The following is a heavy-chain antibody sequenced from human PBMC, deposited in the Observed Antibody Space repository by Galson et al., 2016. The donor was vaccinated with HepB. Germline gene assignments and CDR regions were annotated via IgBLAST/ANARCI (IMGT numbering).Heavy chain of an antibody. CDR3: ARGGRDTAMDYYYYGMDV. Sequence: SLRLSCAASTFTFSDYSMNWVRQAPGKGLEWVSVIYSGGSTYYADSVQGRFTISRDNSKNTLYLQMNSLRAEDTAVYYCARGGRDTAMDYYYYGMDVWGQGTTVTVSS. CDR1: TFTFSDYS. D-gene: IGHD5-18*01. CDR2: IYSGGST. V-gene: IGHV3-66*01. J-gene: IGHJ6*02.